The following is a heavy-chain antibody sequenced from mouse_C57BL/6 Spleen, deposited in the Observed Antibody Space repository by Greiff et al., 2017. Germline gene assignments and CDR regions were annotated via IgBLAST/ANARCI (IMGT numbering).Heavy chain of an antibody. Sequence: QVQLQQSGPGLVKPSQSLSITCTVSGFSLASYGVHWVRQSPGKGLEWLGVIWSGGGTDYNAAFISRLSISKDNSKSQVFFKMNSLQADDTAIYYCAELGSYAMDYWGQGTSVTVSS. D-gene: IGHD4-1*01. CDR3: AELGSYAMDY. CDR1: GFSLASYG. CDR2: IWSGGGT. V-gene: IGHV2-2*01. J-gene: IGHJ4*01.